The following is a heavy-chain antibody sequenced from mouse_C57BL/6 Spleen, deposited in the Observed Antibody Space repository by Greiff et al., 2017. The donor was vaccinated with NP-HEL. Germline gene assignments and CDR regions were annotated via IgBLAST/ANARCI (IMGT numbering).Heavy chain of an antibody. D-gene: IGHD1-1*01. V-gene: IGHV1-52*01. CDR2: IDPSDSDT. CDR3: ARSSGYYAMDY. CDR1: GYTFTSYW. Sequence: QVHVKQPGAELVRPGSSVKLSCKASGYTFTSYWMHWVKQRPIQGLEWIGNIDPSDSDTHYNQKFKDKATLTVDKSSSTAYMQLSSLTSEDSAVYYCARSSGYYAMDYWGQGTSVTVSS. J-gene: IGHJ4*01.